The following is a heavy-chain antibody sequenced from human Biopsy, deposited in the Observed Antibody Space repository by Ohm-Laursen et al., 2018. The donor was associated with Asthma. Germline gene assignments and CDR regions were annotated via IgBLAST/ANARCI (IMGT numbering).Heavy chain of an antibody. J-gene: IGHJ5*02. CDR3: ARGQKSAGDRWFDP. CDR2: INPDSGGT. Sequence: ASVKASCKASGYTFIGCHIHWMRQAPGQGLEWMGRINPDSGGTNYAQKFQGRVTMTRDTSISTAYMEVSRLRSDDTAVYYCARGQKSAGDRWFDPWGQGTLVTVSS. D-gene: IGHD6-13*01. CDR1: GYTFIGCH. V-gene: IGHV1-2*06.